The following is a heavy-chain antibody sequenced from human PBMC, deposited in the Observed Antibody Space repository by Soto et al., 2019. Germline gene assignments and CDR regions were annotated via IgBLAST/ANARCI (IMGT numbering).Heavy chain of an antibody. CDR3: ASWLKTSGWYVLLEGSFDY. J-gene: IGHJ4*02. CDR1: GFTFSSYW. CDR2: IKQDGSAK. V-gene: IGHV3-7*01. Sequence: EVQLVESGGGLVQPGGSLRLSCAASGFTFSSYWMTWVRQAPGKGLEWVTNIKQDGSAKYYVDSVKGRFTISRDNPKNSLYLQMNSLRAEDTAVYYCASWLKTSGWYVLLEGSFDYWGQGTLVTVSS. D-gene: IGHD6-19*01.